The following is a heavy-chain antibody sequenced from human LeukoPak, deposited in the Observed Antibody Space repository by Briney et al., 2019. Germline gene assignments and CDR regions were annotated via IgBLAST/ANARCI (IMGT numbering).Heavy chain of an antibody. CDR2: IRSKANSYAT. D-gene: IGHD3-10*01. J-gene: IGHJ4*02. V-gene: IGHV3-73*01. Sequence: PGGSLRLSCAASGFTFSGSAMHWVSQASGKGLEWVGRIRSKANSYATAYAASVKGRFTISRDDSKNTAYLQMNSLKTEDTAVYYCTRPTYGSGSYYKRESDYWGQGTLVTVSS. CDR3: TRPTYGSGSYYKRESDY. CDR1: GFTFSGSA.